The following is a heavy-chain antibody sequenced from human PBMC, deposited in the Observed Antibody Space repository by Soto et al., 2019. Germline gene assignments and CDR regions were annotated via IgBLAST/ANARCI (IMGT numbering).Heavy chain of an antibody. CDR2: INHSGST. CDR3: ARRTVTPARRVDY. CDR1: GGSFSGYY. V-gene: IGHV4-34*01. Sequence: QVQLQQWGAGLLKPSETLSLTCAVYGGSFSGYYWSWIRQPPGKELEWIGEINHSGSTNYNPSLKSRVTISVDTSKNQFSLKLSSVTAADTAVYYCARRTVTPARRVDYWGQGTLVTVSS. D-gene: IGHD4-17*01. J-gene: IGHJ4*02.